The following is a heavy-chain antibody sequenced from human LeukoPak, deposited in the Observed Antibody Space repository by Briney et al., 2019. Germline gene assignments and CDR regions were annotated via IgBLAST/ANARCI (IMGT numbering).Heavy chain of an antibody. CDR1: GGSISSSSYY. D-gene: IGHD1-26*01. Sequence: PSETLSLTCTVPGGSISSSSYYWGWIRQPPGKGLEWIGSIYYSGSTYYNPSLKSRVTISVDTSKNQFSLKLSSVTAADTAVYYCAIHSGSYWEGYYYYYMDVWGKGTTVTVSS. CDR2: IYYSGST. CDR3: AIHSGSYWEGYYYYYMDV. V-gene: IGHV4-39*01. J-gene: IGHJ6*03.